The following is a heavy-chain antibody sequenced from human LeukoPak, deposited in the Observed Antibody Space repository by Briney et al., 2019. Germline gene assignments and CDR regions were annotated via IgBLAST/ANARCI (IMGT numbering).Heavy chain of an antibody. CDR3: AKTPVGMVTLDY. D-gene: IGHD5-24*01. Sequence: SVKVSCKASGGTFSSYGISWVRQAPGQGLEWMGGIIPIFGTANYAQKFQGRVTINADKSTSTAYMELRSLTSDDTAVYYCAKTPVGMVTLDYWGQGTLVTVSS. CDR1: GGTFSSYG. J-gene: IGHJ4*02. V-gene: IGHV1-69*06. CDR2: IIPIFGTA.